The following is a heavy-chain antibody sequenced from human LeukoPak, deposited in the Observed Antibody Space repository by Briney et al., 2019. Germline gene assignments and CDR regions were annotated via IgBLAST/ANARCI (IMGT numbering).Heavy chain of an antibody. V-gene: IGHV3-7*01. J-gene: IGHJ6*03. Sequence: GGSLRLSCAASGFTFNYYWMSWVRQAPGKGLEWVANIKQDGSETYYVDSVKGRFTISRDNAKNSLFLQMNSLRGEDTALYYCARDKSGTMMRGVITTYYYSMDVWGKGTTVTISS. CDR1: GFTFNYYW. CDR3: ARDKSGTMMRGVITTYYYSMDV. D-gene: IGHD3-10*01. CDR2: IKQDGSET.